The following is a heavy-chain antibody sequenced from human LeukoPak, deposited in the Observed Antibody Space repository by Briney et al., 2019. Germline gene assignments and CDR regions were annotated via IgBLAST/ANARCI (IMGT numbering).Heavy chain of an antibody. D-gene: IGHD6-19*01. CDR1: GFTFGDYA. V-gene: IGHV3-49*03. Sequence: GGSLRLSCTASGFTFGDYAMSWFRQAPGKGLEWVGFIGSKAYGGTTEYAASVKGRFTISRDDSKSIAYLQMNSLKTEDTAVYYCTRMSGIAVAGGAFDIWGQGTMVTVSS. J-gene: IGHJ3*02. CDR3: TRMSGIAVAGGAFDI. CDR2: IGSKAYGGTT.